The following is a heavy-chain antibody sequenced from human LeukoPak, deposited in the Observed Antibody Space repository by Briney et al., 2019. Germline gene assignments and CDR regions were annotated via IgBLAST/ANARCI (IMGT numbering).Heavy chain of an antibody. J-gene: IGHJ5*02. CDR3: ARGYCSGGSCYSKSGNWFDP. D-gene: IGHD2-15*01. V-gene: IGHV4-34*01. CDR1: GGSFSGYY. Sequence: SETLSLTCAVYGGSFSGYYWSWIRQPPGKGLEWIGEINHSGSTNYNPSLKSRVTISVDTSKNQFSLKLRSVTAADTAVYYCARGYCSGGSCYSKSGNWFDPWGQGTLVTVSS. CDR2: INHSGST.